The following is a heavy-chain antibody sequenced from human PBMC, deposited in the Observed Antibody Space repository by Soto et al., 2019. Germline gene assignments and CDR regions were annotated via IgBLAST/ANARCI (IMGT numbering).Heavy chain of an antibody. V-gene: IGHV3-30-3*01. D-gene: IGHD5-12*01. Sequence: PGGSLRLSCAASGSTFSSYAMHWVRQAPGKGLEWVAVISYDGSNKYYADSVKGRFTISRDNSKNTLYLQMNSLRAEDTAVYYCARENGGYNLGHAFDIWGQGTMVTVSS. CDR2: ISYDGSNK. CDR1: GSTFSSYA. J-gene: IGHJ3*02. CDR3: ARENGGYNLGHAFDI.